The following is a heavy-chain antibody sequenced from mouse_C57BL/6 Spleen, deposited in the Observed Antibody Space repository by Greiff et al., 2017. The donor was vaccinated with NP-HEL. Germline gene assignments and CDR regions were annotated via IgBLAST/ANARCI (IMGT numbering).Heavy chain of an antibody. J-gene: IGHJ2*01. D-gene: IGHD1-1*01. CDR3: ARADYYCSSFDY. Sequence: QVQLQQPGAELVRPGSSVKLSCTASGYTFTSYWMHWVKQRPIQGLEWIGNIDPSDSETHSNQKFKDKATLTVDNSSSTAYMQLSSLTSEDAAFYSCARADYYCSSFDYWGQGTTLTVSS. CDR2: IDPSDSET. CDR1: GYTFTSYW. V-gene: IGHV1-52*01.